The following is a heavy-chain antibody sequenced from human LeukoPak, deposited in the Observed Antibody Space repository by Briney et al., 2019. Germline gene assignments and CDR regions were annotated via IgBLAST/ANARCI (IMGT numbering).Heavy chain of an antibody. Sequence: SETLSLTCTVSGGSISSYYWSWIRQPPGKGLEWIGYIYYSGSTNYKSSLKSRVTVSVDTSKDQFSLKLSSVTAADTAVYYCARTTEGGYTYDYFYYYYMDVWGKGTTVTISS. CDR3: ARTTEGGYTYDYFYYYYMDV. J-gene: IGHJ6*03. D-gene: IGHD5-18*01. V-gene: IGHV4-59*01. CDR2: IYYSGST. CDR1: GGSISSYY.